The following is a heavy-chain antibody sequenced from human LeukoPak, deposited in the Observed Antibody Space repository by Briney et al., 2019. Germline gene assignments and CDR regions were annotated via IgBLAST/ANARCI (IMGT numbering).Heavy chain of an antibody. CDR3: ARDLRGDDYSNYVHFDY. Sequence: GASVKVSCKASGYTFTSYGISWVRQAPGKGLEWMGWISAYNGNTNYAQKLQGRVTMTTDTSTSTAYMELRSLRSDDTAVYYCARDLRGDDYSNYVHFDYWGQGTLVTVSS. D-gene: IGHD4-11*01. V-gene: IGHV1-18*01. CDR1: GYTFTSYG. CDR2: ISAYNGNT. J-gene: IGHJ4*02.